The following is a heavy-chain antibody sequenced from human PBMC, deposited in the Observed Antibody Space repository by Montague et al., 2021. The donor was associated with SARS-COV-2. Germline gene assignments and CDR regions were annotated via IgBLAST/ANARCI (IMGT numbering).Heavy chain of an antibody. J-gene: IGHJ6*02. CDR3: ARSTVTNSPFGFSKKLRSGYDGMDV. CDR1: GGSFSGYY. V-gene: IGHV4-34*01. Sequence: SETLSLTCAVYGGSFSGYYLNWIRQPQGKGLEWIGEINHSGSTNYNPSLKSRVTIAVDTSKNQVSLKLTPVTAADTAVFYCARSTVTNSPFGFSKKLRSGYDGMDVWGQGTTVTVSS. D-gene: IGHD4-17*01. CDR2: INHSGST.